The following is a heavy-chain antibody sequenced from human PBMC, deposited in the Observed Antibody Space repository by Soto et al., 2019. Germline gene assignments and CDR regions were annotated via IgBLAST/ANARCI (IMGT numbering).Heavy chain of an antibody. V-gene: IGHV4-30-2*01. J-gene: IGHJ4*02. D-gene: IGHD6-13*01. CDR3: AVPWHSSSWYYFDY. CDR1: GGSISSGGYS. CDR2: IYHSGST. Sequence: SETLSLTCAVSGGSISSGGYSWSWIRQPPGKGLEWIGYIYHSGSTYYNPSLKSRVTISVDRSKNQFSLKLSSVTAADTAVYYCAVPWHSSSWYYFDYWGQGTLVTVSS.